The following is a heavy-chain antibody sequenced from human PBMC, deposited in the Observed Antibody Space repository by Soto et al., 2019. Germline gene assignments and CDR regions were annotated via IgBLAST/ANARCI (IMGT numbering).Heavy chain of an antibody. CDR1: GGSISSYY. J-gene: IGHJ4*02. D-gene: IGHD6-25*01. Sequence: QVQLQESGPGLVKPSETLSLTCSVSGGSISSYYGRWIRQPPGKGLERIGYMYYSGRTNYNPSLKSRVTISVDMTEYQFSLKLSAVSAAGTAVYYGARCVRLDSGQPFHLDDWGQGSLVTVSS. CDR3: ARCVRLDSGQPFHLDD. CDR2: MYYSGRT. V-gene: IGHV4-59*01.